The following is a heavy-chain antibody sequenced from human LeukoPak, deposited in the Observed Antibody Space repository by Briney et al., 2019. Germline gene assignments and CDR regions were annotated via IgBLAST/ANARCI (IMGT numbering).Heavy chain of an antibody. CDR3: AKVWSGCYNDY. CDR1: GFTFNTYA. J-gene: IGHJ4*02. CDR2: ISGSGDST. D-gene: IGHD3-3*01. Sequence: PGGSLRLSCAASGFTFNTYAMSWVRQAPGKGLEWVSAISGSGDSTYYADSVKGRFTISRDNSKNTQYLQMNSLRAEDTAVYYCAKVWSGCYNDYWGQGTLVTVSS. V-gene: IGHV3-23*01.